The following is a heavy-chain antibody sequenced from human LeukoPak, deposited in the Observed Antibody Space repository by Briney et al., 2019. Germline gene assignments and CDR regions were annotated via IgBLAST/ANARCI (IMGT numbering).Heavy chain of an antibody. Sequence: PGGSLRLSCAAPGFTFTNYAMSWVRQAPGKGLEWVSGISDSGGSTDYADSVKGRFTISRDNSRNTVHLQVDSLRAEDTAVYYCASGLVTQFRYWGQGTLVTVSS. V-gene: IGHV3-23*01. CDR2: ISDSGGST. J-gene: IGHJ4*02. CDR3: ASGLVTQFRY. D-gene: IGHD2-21*01. CDR1: GFTFTNYA.